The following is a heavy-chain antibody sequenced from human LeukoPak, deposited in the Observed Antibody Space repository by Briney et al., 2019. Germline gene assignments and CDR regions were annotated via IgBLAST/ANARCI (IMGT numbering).Heavy chain of an antibody. Sequence: PSETLSLTCTVSGGSISSYYWSWIRQPPGKGLEWIGSIYYSGSTYYNPSLKSRVTISVDTSKNQFSLKLSSVTAADTAVYYCARDLGYCSGGNCYPIGFDIWGQGTMVTVSS. V-gene: IGHV4-59*12. D-gene: IGHD2-15*01. CDR1: GGSISSYY. CDR2: IYYSGST. CDR3: ARDLGYCSGGNCYPIGFDI. J-gene: IGHJ3*02.